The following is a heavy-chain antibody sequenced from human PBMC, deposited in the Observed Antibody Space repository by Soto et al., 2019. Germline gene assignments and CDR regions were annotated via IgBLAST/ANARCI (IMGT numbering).Heavy chain of an antibody. CDR3: ASTYYDFWSGYPKDYYYYMDV. Sequence: SETLSLTCTVSGGSISSSSYYWGWIRQPPGKGLEWIGSIYYSGSTYYNPSLKSRVTISVDTSKNQFSLKLSSVTAADTAVYYCASTYYDFWSGYPKDYYYYMDVWGKGTTVTVSS. V-gene: IGHV4-39*01. J-gene: IGHJ6*03. CDR1: GGSISSSSYY. CDR2: IYYSGST. D-gene: IGHD3-3*01.